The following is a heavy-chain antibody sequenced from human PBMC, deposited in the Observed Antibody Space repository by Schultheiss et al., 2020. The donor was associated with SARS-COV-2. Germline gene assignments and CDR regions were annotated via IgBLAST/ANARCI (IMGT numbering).Heavy chain of an antibody. CDR1: GGSISSYY. J-gene: IGHJ4*02. D-gene: IGHD6-19*01. CDR2: IYYSGST. V-gene: IGHV4-59*01. CDR3: ARVSFSIAVAGTGVDY. Sequence: SQTLSLTCTVSGGSISSYYWSWIRQPPGKGLEWIGYIYYSGSTNYNPSLKSRVTISVDTSKNQFSLKLSSVTAADTAVYYCARVSFSIAVAGTGVDYWGQGTLVTVSS.